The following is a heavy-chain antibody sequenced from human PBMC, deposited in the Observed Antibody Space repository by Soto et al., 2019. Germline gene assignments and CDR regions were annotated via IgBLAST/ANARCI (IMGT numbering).Heavy chain of an antibody. CDR2: ISSSSSTI. J-gene: IGHJ3*02. CDR1: GFTFSSYS. CDR3: ARIRAEDIVVVVAATPGLVSRTDAFDI. V-gene: IGHV3-48*01. Sequence: GGSLRLSCAASGFTFSSYSMNWVRQAPGKGLEWVSYISSSSSTIYYADSVKGRFTISRDNAKNSLYLQMNSLGAEDTAVYYCARIRAEDIVVVVAATPGLVSRTDAFDIWGQGTMVTVSS. D-gene: IGHD2-15*01.